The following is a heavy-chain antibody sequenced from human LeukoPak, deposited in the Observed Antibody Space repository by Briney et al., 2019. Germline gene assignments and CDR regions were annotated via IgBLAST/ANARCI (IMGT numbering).Heavy chain of an antibody. CDR3: TTEIAAAPTGRY. J-gene: IGHJ4*02. CDR1: GFTFSNAW. CDR2: IKSKTDGGTT. D-gene: IGHD6-13*01. V-gene: IGHV3-15*01. Sequence: GGSLRLSCAASGFTFSNAWMSWVRQAPGKGLEWVGRIKSKTDGGTTDYAAPVKGRFTISRDDSKNTLYLQMNSLKTEDTAVYYCTTEIAAAPTGRYWGQGTLVTVSS.